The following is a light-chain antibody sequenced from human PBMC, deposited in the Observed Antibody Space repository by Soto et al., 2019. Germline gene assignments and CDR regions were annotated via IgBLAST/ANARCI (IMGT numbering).Light chain of an antibody. J-gene: IGLJ2*01. CDR2: EGT. CDR3: SSSTNTNTLVI. V-gene: IGLV2-14*01. Sequence: QSVLTQPASVSGSPGQSFTISFTVSSSDIGRYKFVSWFQQHPGKARKLLLFEGTNRPSGVSNRFSGSKSGNTASLPIPGLQAEDEAIYFCSSSTNTNTLVIFGGGTKVTVL. CDR1: SSDIGRYKF.